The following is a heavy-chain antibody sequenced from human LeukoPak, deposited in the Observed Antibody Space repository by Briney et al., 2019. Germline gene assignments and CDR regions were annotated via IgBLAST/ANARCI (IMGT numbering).Heavy chain of an antibody. CDR2: ISSSSSYI. V-gene: IGHV3-21*01. J-gene: IGHJ4*02. Sequence: GGPLRLSCAASGFTFSSYSMNWVRQAPGKGLEWVSSISSSSSYIYYADSVKGRFTISRDNAKNSLYLQMNSLRAEDTAVYYCARYCSGGSCYWTFDYWGQGTLVTVSS. D-gene: IGHD2-15*01. CDR1: GFTFSSYS. CDR3: ARYCSGGSCYWTFDY.